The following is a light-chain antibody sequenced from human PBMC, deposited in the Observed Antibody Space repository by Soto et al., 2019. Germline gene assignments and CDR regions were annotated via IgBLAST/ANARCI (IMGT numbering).Light chain of an antibody. CDR1: SSDVGGYNY. J-gene: IGLJ2*01. Sequence: QSALNQHASVSGSPGQSITISCTGNSSDVGGYNYVSWYQQHPGKAPKLMIYEVSNRPSGVSQRFSGSKSGNTASLTISGLQAEDEADYYCSSYTSRTTLVVFGGGTKLTVL. CDR3: SSYTSRTTLVV. V-gene: IGLV2-14*01. CDR2: EVS.